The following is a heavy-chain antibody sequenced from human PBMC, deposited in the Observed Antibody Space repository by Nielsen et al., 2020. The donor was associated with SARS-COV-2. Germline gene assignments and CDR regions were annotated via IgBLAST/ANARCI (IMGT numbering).Heavy chain of an antibody. Sequence: GESLKISCAASGFTFSSYGMHWVRQAPGKGLEWVAVIWYDGSNKYYADSVKGRFTISRDNSKNTLYLQMNSLRAEDTAVYYCARDRTEQQLGGMDVWGQGTTATVSS. V-gene: IGHV3-33*08. CDR1: GFTFSSYG. CDR2: IWYDGSNK. J-gene: IGHJ6*02. CDR3: ARDRTEQQLGGMDV. D-gene: IGHD6-13*01.